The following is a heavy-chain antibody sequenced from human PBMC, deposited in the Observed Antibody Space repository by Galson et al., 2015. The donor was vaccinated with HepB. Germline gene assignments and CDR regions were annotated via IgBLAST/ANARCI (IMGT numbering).Heavy chain of an antibody. CDR1: GFTFSSYA. CDR2: ISGSGGST. CDR3: AKDAANWGWGDY. Sequence: SLRLSCAASGFTFSSYAMSWVRQAPGKGLEWVSAISGSGGSTYYADSVKGRFTISRDNPKNTLYLQMNSLRAEDTAVYYCAKDAANWGWGDYWGQGTLVTVSS. V-gene: IGHV3-23*01. J-gene: IGHJ4*02. D-gene: IGHD7-27*01.